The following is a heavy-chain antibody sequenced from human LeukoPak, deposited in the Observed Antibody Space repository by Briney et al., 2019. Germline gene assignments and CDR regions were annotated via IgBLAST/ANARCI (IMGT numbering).Heavy chain of an antibody. D-gene: IGHD4-17*01. V-gene: IGHV4-59*01. J-gene: IGHJ4*02. Sequence: PSETLSLTCTVSGGSISSSFWSWIRQPPGKGLEWIGYISYSGSTNYNPSLKSRVTISVDMSKNQFSLKLSSVTAADTAVYYCAKDGYGVLDYWGQGTLVTVSS. CDR1: GGSISSSF. CDR3: AKDGYGVLDY. CDR2: ISYSGST.